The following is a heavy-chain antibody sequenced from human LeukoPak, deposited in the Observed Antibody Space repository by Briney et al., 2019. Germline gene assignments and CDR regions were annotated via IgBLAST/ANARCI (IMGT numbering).Heavy chain of an antibody. J-gene: IGHJ3*02. CDR2: IFYSGST. V-gene: IGHV4-39*07. CDR3: ARDPRYGDLKGAFDI. D-gene: IGHD4-17*01. Sequence: SETLSLTCTVSSGSISTSNYYWGWVRQPPGKALEWIGNIFYSGSTYYSPSLKSRVTISLDTSRNQFSLKLSSVTAADTAVYYCARDPRYGDLKGAFDIWGQGTMVTVSS. CDR1: SGSISTSNYY.